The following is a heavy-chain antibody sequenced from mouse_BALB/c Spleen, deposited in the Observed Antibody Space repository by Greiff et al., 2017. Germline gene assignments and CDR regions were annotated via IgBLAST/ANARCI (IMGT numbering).Heavy chain of an antibody. J-gene: IGHJ3*01. V-gene: IGHV5-4*02. CDR1: GFTFSDYY. Sequence: EVQGVESGGGLVKPGGSLKLSCAASGFTFSDYYMYWVRQTPEKRLEWVATISDGGSYTYYPDSVKGRFTISRDNAKNNLYLQMSSLKSEDTAMYYCARDRGGLSNYVFAYWGQGTLVTVSA. CDR3: ARDRGGLSNYVFAY. CDR2: ISDGGSYT. D-gene: IGHD2-5*01.